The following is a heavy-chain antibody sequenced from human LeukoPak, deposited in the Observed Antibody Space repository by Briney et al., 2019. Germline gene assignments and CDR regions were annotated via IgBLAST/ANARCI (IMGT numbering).Heavy chain of an antibody. CDR3: ATTRYDAFDI. CDR2: IYSGGST. D-gene: IGHD4-17*01. J-gene: IGHJ3*02. Sequence: GGSLRLSCAASGFTVISNYMSWVRQAPGKGLEWVSLIYSGGSTYYADSVRGRFTISRDNSKNTPCLQMNSLRAEDTAVYYCATTRYDAFDIWGQGTMVTVSS. CDR1: GFTVISNY. V-gene: IGHV3-53*01.